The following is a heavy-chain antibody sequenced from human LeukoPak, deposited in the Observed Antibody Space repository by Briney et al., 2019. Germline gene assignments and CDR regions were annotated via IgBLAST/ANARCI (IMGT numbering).Heavy chain of an antibody. CDR2: IYYSGST. CDR3: ARASFMVRGVIIDAFDI. V-gene: IGHV4-39*07. D-gene: IGHD3-10*01. Sequence: SETLSLTCTVSGGSISSSSYYWGWIRQPPGKGLEWIGSIYYSGSTYYNPSLKSRVTISVDTSKNQFSLKLSSVTAADTAVYYCARASFMVRGVIIDAFDIWGQGTMVTVSS. J-gene: IGHJ3*02. CDR1: GGSISSSSYY.